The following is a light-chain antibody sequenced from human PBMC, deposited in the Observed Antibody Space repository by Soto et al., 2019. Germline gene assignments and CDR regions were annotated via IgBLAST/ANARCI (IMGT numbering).Light chain of an antibody. CDR1: QTITSAY. CDR2: GAS. V-gene: IGKV3D-20*01. Sequence: EIVLTQSPATLSLSPGERATLSCGASQTITSAYLAWYQLKPGLAPRLLFYGASNRATGVPDRFSGSGSGTHFTLTISRLEPEDLAVYYCQQYDNAPVPFGGGTKVEIK. J-gene: IGKJ4*01. CDR3: QQYDNAPVP.